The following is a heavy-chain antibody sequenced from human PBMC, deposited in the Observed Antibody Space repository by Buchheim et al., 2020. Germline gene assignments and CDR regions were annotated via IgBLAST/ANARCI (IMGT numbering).Heavy chain of an antibody. J-gene: IGHJ4*02. CDR2: TSHSGST. V-gene: IGHV4-30-4*01. D-gene: IGHD3-10*01. Sequence: QEQLQESGPGLVKPSQTLSLTCSVSGGSLRSDNFSWSWIRQPPGKGLEWIGYTSHSGSTFYNPSLRGRVSISMATYKNQVSLRGSSVTDADTAVYFCTRGAAWFGGVLPSFDSWGQETL. CDR1: GGSLRSDNFS. CDR3: TRGAAWFGGVLPSFDS.